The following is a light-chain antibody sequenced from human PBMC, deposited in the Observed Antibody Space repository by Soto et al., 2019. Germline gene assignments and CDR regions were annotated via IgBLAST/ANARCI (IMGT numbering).Light chain of an antibody. CDR3: QQYGSSPWT. CDR1: QNINSD. J-gene: IGKJ1*01. Sequence: EIVMTQSPATLSVSPGERATLSCRASQNINSDLAWYQQKPGQAPRLLIYTASNRATGIPDKISGSGSGTDFTLTISRLEPEDFAVYYCQQYGSSPWTSGQGTKVEIK. V-gene: IGKV3-20*01. CDR2: TAS.